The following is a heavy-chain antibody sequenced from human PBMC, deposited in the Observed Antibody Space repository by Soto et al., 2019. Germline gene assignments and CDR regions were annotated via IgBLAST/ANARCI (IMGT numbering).Heavy chain of an antibody. CDR1: GYTFASYA. CDR2: ISAYNGNT. CDR3: ARVMLWFGESQYYFDY. Sequence: ASVKVSCKASGYTFASYAISWMRQAPGQGLEWMGWISAYNGNTNYAQKLQGRVTMTTDTSTSTAYMELRSLRSDDTAVYYCARVMLWFGESQYYFDYWGQGTLVTVSS. J-gene: IGHJ4*02. V-gene: IGHV1-18*01. D-gene: IGHD3-10*01.